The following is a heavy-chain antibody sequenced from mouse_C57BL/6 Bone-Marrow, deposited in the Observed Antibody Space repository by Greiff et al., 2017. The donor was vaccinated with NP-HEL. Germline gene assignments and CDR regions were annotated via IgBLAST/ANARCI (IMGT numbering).Heavy chain of an antibody. V-gene: IGHV1-82*01. CDR2: IYPGDGDT. Sequence: QVQLQQSGPELVKPGASVKISCKASGYAFSSSWMNWVKQRPGKGLEWIGRIYPGDGDTNYNGKFKGKATLTADKASSTAYMQLSSLTSEDSAVYFCARRGPYYGSSYEDYWGQGTTLTVSS. CDR3: ARRGPYYGSSYEDY. CDR1: GYAFSSSW. J-gene: IGHJ2*01. D-gene: IGHD1-1*01.